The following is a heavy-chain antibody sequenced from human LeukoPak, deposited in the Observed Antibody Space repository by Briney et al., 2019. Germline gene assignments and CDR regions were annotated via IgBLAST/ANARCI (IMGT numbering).Heavy chain of an antibody. CDR2: IYPDDSET. J-gene: IGHJ3*01. Sequence: GESLKISCKTSGYSFNNYWIGWVRQMPGKGLEWMGIIYPDDSETRYSPSFQGQVTISADKSISTAYLQWSSLTASDSAMYYCAKSPTFYGDYDAFHVWGQGTMVTVSS. CDR3: AKSPTFYGDYDAFHV. V-gene: IGHV5-51*01. D-gene: IGHD4-17*01. CDR1: GYSFNNYW.